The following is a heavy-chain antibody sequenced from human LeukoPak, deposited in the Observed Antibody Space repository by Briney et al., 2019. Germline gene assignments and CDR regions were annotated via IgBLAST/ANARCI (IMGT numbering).Heavy chain of an antibody. J-gene: IGHJ1*01. D-gene: IGHD6-13*01. CDR3: ARGRRGSWYQDAVANEYFQH. CDR1: GYTFTSYG. CDR2: ISAYNGNT. Sequence: GASVKVSCKASGYTFTSYGISWVRQAPGQGLEWMGWISAYNGNTNYAQKLQGRVTMTIDTSTSTAYMELRSLRSDDTAVYYCARGRRGSWYQDAVANEYFQHWGQGTLVTVSS. V-gene: IGHV1-18*01.